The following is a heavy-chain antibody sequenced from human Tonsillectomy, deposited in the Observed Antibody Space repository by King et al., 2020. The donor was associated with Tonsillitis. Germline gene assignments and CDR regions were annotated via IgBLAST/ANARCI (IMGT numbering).Heavy chain of an antibody. Sequence: QLVQSGAEVKKPGASVKVSCKASSYIFTSSDISWVRQAPGQGLEWMGWISAYNGHINYAQKLQGRVTMTTDTSTSTAYMELRSLRSDDTAVYYCARGLVRGVILDYFDYWGQGTLVTVSS. CDR3: ARGLVRGVILDYFDY. D-gene: IGHD3-10*01. CDR1: SYIFTSSD. V-gene: IGHV1-18*01. J-gene: IGHJ4*02. CDR2: ISAYNGHI.